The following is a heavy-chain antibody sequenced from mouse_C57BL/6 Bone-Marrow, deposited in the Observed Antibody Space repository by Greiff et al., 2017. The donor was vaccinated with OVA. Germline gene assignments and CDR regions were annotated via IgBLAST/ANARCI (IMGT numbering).Heavy chain of an antibody. Sequence: VMLVESGAELVRPGTSVKVSCKASGYAFTNYLIEWVKQRPGQGLEWIGVINPGSGGTNYNEKFKGKATLTADKSSSTAYMQLSSLTSEDSAVYFCARRGIPYYAMDYWGQGTSVTVSS. J-gene: IGHJ4*01. CDR3: ARRGIPYYAMDY. V-gene: IGHV1-54*01. CDR2: INPGSGGT. CDR1: GYAFTNYL.